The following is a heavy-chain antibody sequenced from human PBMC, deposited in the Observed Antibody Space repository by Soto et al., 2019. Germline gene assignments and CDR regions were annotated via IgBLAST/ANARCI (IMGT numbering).Heavy chain of an antibody. D-gene: IGHD3-3*01. Sequence: SETLSLTCTVSGGSISSYYWSWIRQPPGKGLEWIGYIYYSGSTNYNPSLKSRVTISVDTSKNQFSLKLSSVTAADTAVYYCARLILRRVSGKKIYSDYWGQGTLVTVSS. CDR2: IYYSGST. V-gene: IGHV4-59*01. J-gene: IGHJ4*02. CDR1: GGSISSYY. CDR3: ARLILRRVSGKKIYSDY.